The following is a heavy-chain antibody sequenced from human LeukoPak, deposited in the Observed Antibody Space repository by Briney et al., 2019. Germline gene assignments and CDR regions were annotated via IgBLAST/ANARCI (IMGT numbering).Heavy chain of an antibody. Sequence: GGSLRLSCAGSGFTFSSYGMHWVRQAPGKGLEWVAFIRFDGSNKYYADSVKGRFTISRDNSKNTLYLQMNSLRAEDTAVYYCAKEHGCSGGSCYSYYYYYMDVWGKGTTVTVSS. CDR1: GFTFSSYG. D-gene: IGHD2-15*01. J-gene: IGHJ6*03. CDR3: AKEHGCSGGSCYSYYYYYMDV. V-gene: IGHV3-30*02. CDR2: IRFDGSNK.